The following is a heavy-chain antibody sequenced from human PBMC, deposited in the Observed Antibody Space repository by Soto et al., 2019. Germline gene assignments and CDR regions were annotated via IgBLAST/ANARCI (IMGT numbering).Heavy chain of an antibody. CDR3: ARARGGDSGDYASLFDR. CDR1: GGSVSIGDYL. CDR2: IHDSGNT. J-gene: IGHJ5*02. V-gene: IGHV4-30-4*01. Sequence: SETLSLSCTVFGGSVSIGDYLWSWIRQRPGKGLEWIGYIHDSGNTYYNPSLKSRVTISLDTSKNQFSLKVTSMTAADTAVYFCARARGGDSGDYASLFDRWGQGNLVTVSS. D-gene: IGHD4-17*01.